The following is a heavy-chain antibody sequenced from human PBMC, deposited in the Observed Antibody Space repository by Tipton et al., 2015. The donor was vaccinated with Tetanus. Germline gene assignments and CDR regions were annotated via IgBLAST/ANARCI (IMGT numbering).Heavy chain of an antibody. J-gene: IGHJ4*02. V-gene: IGHV5-51*01. Sequence: QLVQSGGEVKKPGESLKISCKGSGYIFNNYWIGWVRQKPGKGLEWMGIIYQGDSDTRYSPSFQGQVTISVDKSINTAYLQWSSLKASDTSMFYCARAHCTDGVCNFDFWGQGALVTVAS. CDR1: GYIFNNYW. CDR3: ARAHCTDGVCNFDF. CDR2: IYQGDSDT. D-gene: IGHD2-8*01.